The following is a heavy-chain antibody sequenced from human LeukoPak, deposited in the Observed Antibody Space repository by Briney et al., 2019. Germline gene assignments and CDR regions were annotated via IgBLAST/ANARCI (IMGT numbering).Heavy chain of an antibody. J-gene: IGHJ4*02. D-gene: IGHD5-12*01. CDR3: ARDRAPYSGYDSYGALDY. CDR2: ISSSSSHI. CDR1: GFTFSSYS. V-gene: IGHV3-21*01. Sequence: PGGSLRLSCAASGFTFSSYSMNWVRQAPGKGLEWVSSISSSSSHIYYADSVKGRFTISRDNAKNSLYLQMNSLRAEDTAVYYCARDRAPYSGYDSYGALDYWGQGTLVTVSS.